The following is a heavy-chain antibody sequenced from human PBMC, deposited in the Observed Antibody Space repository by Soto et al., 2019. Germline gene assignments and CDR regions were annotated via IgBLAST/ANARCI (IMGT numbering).Heavy chain of an antibody. J-gene: IGHJ6*02. Sequence: SETLSLTCTVSGGSISSSSYYWGWIRQPPGKGLEWIGSIYYSGSTYYNPSLKSRVTISVDTSKNQFSLKPSSVTAADTAVYYCARDCSSTSCYPYYYYGMDVWGQGTTVTVSS. CDR2: IYYSGST. CDR1: GGSISSSSYY. D-gene: IGHD2-2*01. CDR3: ARDCSSTSCYPYYYYGMDV. V-gene: IGHV4-39*01.